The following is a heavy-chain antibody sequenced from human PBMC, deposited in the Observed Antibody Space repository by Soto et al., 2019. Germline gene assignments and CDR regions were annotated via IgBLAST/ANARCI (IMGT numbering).Heavy chain of an antibody. CDR2: INPSGYGT. D-gene: IGHD2-2*01. V-gene: IGHV1-46*01. J-gene: IGHJ4*02. CDR3: ARDAVVVPSALYYFDY. CDR1: GYTFTSYY. Sequence: ASVKVSCKASGYTFTSYYMHWVRQAPGQGLEWMGIINPSGYGTSYVQKFQGRVTMTRDTSTTTFYMDLSSLRSEDTAVYFCARDAVVVPSALYYFDYWGQGTLVTVSS.